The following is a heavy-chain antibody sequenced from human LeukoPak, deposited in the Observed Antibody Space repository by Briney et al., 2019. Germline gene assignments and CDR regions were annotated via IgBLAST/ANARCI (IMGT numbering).Heavy chain of an antibody. CDR2: VTGTGGST. D-gene: IGHD3-22*01. CDR1: GFTFSSYW. V-gene: IGHV3-23*01. Sequence: GGSLRLSCAASGFTFSSYWMSWVRQAPGKGLEWVSCVTGTGGSTYYAASVKGRFTISRDNSKNTLFLDMNSLRAEDTALYYCAKTSGSSCYGGSDYWGQGTLVTVSS. CDR3: AKTSGSSCYGGSDY. J-gene: IGHJ4*02.